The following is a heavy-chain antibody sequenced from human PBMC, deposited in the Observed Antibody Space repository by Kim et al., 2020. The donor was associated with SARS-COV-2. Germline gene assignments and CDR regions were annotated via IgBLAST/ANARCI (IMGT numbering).Heavy chain of an antibody. V-gene: IGHV4-30-2*04. Sequence: LKSRVTISVDTSKTQFSLKLSSVTAADTAVYYCARVSMVRGAVIGGDFDYWGQGTLVTVSS. CDR3: ARVSMVRGAVIGGDFDY. D-gene: IGHD3-10*01. J-gene: IGHJ4*02.